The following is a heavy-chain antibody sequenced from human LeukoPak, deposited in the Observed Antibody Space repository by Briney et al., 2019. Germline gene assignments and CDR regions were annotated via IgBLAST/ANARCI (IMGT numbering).Heavy chain of an antibody. Sequence: PGGSLRLSCAASGFTFDDYAMHWVRQAPGKCLEWVSGISWNSGSIGYADSVKGRFTISRDNAKNSLYLQMNSLRAEDMALYYCAKDMSSGGSRTGGASDIWGQGTMVTVSS. V-gene: IGHV3-9*03. CDR1: GFTFDDYA. J-gene: IGHJ3*02. D-gene: IGHD2-15*01. CDR2: ISWNSGSI. CDR3: AKDMSSGGSRTGGASDI.